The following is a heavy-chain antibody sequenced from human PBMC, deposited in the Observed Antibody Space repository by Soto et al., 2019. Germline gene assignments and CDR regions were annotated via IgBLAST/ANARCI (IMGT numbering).Heavy chain of an antibody. CDR1: GATFTKYT. CDR2: IIPLFGST. D-gene: IGHD3-10*01. CDR3: ARDETVIRGVIKRGGGLDL. Sequence: QVPLEQSGSEVKMPGSSVTVSCKAYGATFTKYTFNWVRQAPGQGLEWMGGIIPLFGSTNYAERFQGRLTVTTNESTGPVVMELSSLTSDDTAIYYCARDETVIRGVIKRGGGLDLWGQGTTVIVSS. J-gene: IGHJ6*02. V-gene: IGHV1-69*19.